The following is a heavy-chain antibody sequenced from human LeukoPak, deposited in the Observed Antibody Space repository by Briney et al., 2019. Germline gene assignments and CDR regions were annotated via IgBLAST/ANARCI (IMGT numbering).Heavy chain of an antibody. CDR2: INPDGRDT. Sequence: GGSLRLSCVVSGFTFNRCWMNWDRQAPGKGLEWVAHINPDGRDTYYVDSVKGRFTISRDNAENSMYLQMNSLRVEDTAVYYCAREEVTAISPISFDYWGQGTLVTVSS. V-gene: IGHV3-7*01. J-gene: IGHJ4*02. CDR3: AREEVTAISPISFDY. D-gene: IGHD2-21*02. CDR1: GFTFNRCW.